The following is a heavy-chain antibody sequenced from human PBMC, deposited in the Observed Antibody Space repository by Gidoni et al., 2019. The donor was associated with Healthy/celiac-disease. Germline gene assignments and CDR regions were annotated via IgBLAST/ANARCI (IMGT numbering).Heavy chain of an antibody. V-gene: IGHV3-30-3*01. CDR3: AREWGDCSSTSCYLPLGYYYYYGMDV. J-gene: IGHJ6*02. CDR2: ISYDGSNK. CDR1: GFTFSSYA. D-gene: IGHD2-2*01. Sequence: QVQLVESGGGVVQPGRSLRLSCAASGFTFSSYAMHWVRQAPGKGLEWVAGISYDGSNKYYADSVKGRFTISRDNSKNTLYRQMNSLRAEDTAVYYCAREWGDCSSTSCYLPLGYYYYYGMDVWGQGTTVTVSS.